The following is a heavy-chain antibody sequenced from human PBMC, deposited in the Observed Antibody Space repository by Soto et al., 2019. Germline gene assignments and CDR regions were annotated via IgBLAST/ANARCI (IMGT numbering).Heavy chain of an antibody. J-gene: IGHJ5*02. Sequence: GASVQVSCKASGGTFSSYAISWVRQAPGQGLGWMGGIILIFGTANYAQKFQGRVTITADESTSTAYMELSSLRSEDTAVYYCARGSSRINWFDPWGQGTLVTVSS. CDR1: GGTFSSYA. CDR3: ARGSSRINWFDP. CDR2: IILIFGTA. V-gene: IGHV1-69*13.